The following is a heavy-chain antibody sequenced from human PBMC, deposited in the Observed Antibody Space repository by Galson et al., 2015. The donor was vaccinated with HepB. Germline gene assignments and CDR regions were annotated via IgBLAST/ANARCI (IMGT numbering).Heavy chain of an antibody. CDR2: ITSSGDRT. V-gene: IGHV3-23*01. CDR1: GFMFSNYA. D-gene: IGHD2-21*01. CDR3: AKGLASVWIALALFDF. J-gene: IGHJ4*02. Sequence: SLRLSCAASGFMFSNYAMNWVRQGPGKGPEWVSAITSSGDRTFYADSVKGRLTMSRDNSENTLYLQMSSLRVEDTAVYYCAKGLASVWIALALFDFWGPGTLVTVSS.